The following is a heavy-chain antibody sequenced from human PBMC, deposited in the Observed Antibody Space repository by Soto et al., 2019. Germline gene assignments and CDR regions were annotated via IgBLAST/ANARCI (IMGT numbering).Heavy chain of an antibody. J-gene: IGHJ5*02. CDR3: ARALIENWFDP. V-gene: IGHV4-30-4*01. CDR2: IYYSGST. D-gene: IGHD3-16*02. CDR1: GGSISSGDYY. Sequence: SETLSLTCTVSGGSISSGDYYWSWIRQPPGKGLEWIGYIYYSGSTYYNPSLKSRVTISVDTSKNQFSLKLSSVTAADTAVYYCARALIENWFDPWGQGTLVTVSS.